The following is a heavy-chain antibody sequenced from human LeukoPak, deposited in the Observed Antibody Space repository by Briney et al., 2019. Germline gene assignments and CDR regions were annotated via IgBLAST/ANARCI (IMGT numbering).Heavy chain of an antibody. J-gene: IGHJ1*01. CDR3: ARGISPYYYDSSGYPFQH. CDR1: GGSISSYY. CDR2: IDYSGSA. D-gene: IGHD3-22*01. V-gene: IGHV4-59*01. Sequence: PSETLSLTCTVSGGSISSYYWSWIRQPPGKGLEWIGYIDYSGSANYNPSLKSRVAISVGTSKNQFSLKLSSVTAADTAIYYCARGISPYYYDSSGYPFQHWGQGTLLTVSS.